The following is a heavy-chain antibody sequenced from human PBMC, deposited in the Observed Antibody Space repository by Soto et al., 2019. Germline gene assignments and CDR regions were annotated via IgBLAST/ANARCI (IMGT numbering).Heavy chain of an antibody. Sequence: QVQLVQSGAEVKKPGSSVKVSCKASGGTFSSYAISWVRQAPGQGLEWMGGIIPIFGTANYAQKFQGRVTITADESTRTADIELSSLRTEDKAVYSCARLYSSGWFVDSGGHGTLVTVSS. CDR3: ARLYSSGWFVDS. V-gene: IGHV1-69*01. CDR2: IIPIFGTA. CDR1: GGTFSSYA. J-gene: IGHJ5*01. D-gene: IGHD6-13*01.